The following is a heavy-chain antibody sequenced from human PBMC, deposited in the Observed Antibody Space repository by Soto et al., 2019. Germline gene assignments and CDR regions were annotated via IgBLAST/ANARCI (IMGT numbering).Heavy chain of an antibody. CDR3: ARGEYSSGWPEKDAFDI. J-gene: IGHJ3*02. Sequence: ASVKVSCKASGYTFTSYDINWVRQATGQGLEWMGWMNPSSGNTGYAQKFQGRVTMTRNTSISTAYMELSSLRSEDTAVYYCARGEYSSGWPEKDAFDIWGQGTMVTVS. D-gene: IGHD6-19*01. V-gene: IGHV1-8*01. CDR2: MNPSSGNT. CDR1: GYTFTSYD.